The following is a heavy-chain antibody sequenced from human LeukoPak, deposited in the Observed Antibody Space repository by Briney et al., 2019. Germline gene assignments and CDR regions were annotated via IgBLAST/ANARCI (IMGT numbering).Heavy chain of an antibody. J-gene: IGHJ5*02. CDR3: ARHSTGYCSSTSCHGTFDP. V-gene: IGHV5-51*01. D-gene: IGHD2-2*01. Sequence: GESLKISCKGSGYSFTSYWIGWVRQMPGKGLEWMGIIYPGDSDTRYSPSFQGQVTISADKSISTAYLQWSSPKASDTAMYYCARHSTGYCSSTSCHGTFDPWGQGTLVTVSS. CDR2: IYPGDSDT. CDR1: GYSFTSYW.